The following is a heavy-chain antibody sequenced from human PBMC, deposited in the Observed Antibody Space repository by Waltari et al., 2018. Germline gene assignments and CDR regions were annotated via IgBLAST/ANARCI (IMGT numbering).Heavy chain of an antibody. J-gene: IGHJ3*02. CDR3: AKKKYLTSSSGAFDI. Sequence: EVQLVESGGGLVQPGRSLRLSCAASGFTFDDYAIHWVRQVPGKGLGWVSGISWNSGSIGYADSVNGRFTISRDNAKNFLYLQMNSLRAEDTALYYCAKKKYLTSSSGAFDIWGQGTMVTVSS. CDR2: ISWNSGSI. D-gene: IGHD3-9*01. V-gene: IGHV3-9*01. CDR1: GFTFDDYA.